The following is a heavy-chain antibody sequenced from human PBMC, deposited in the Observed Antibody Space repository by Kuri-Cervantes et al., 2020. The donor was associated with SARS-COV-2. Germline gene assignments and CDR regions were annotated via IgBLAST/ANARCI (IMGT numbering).Heavy chain of an antibody. CDR1: GFTFNSYW. CDR3: ARDRNWGDWYFDL. J-gene: IGHJ2*01. CDR2: IKQDGSEK. D-gene: IGHD7-27*01. Sequence: GESLKISCAASGFTFNSYWMSWVRQAPGKGLEWVANIKQDGSEKYYVDSVKGRFTISRDNAKNSLYLQMNSLRAEDTAVYYCARDRNWGDWYFDLWGRGTLVTVSS. V-gene: IGHV3-7*01.